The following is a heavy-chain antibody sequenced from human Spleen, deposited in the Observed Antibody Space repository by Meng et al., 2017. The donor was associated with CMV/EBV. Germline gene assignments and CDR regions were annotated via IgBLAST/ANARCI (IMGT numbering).Heavy chain of an antibody. CDR2: ISASADRT. CDR1: QFTFSSYA. Sequence: ESLKISCATSQFTFSSYAMTWVRRAPGKGLEWVSAISASADRTYYTDSVKGRFVISRDNSKNTVYLQLNSLRAEDTAVYYCAKGGFHPFDAFDVWGQGTVVTVSS. V-gene: IGHV3-23*01. CDR3: AKGGFHPFDAFDV. D-gene: IGHD3-10*01. J-gene: IGHJ3*01.